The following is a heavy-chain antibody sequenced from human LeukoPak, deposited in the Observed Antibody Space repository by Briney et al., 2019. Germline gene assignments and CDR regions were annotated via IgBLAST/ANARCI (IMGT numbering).Heavy chain of an antibody. CDR1: GYTFTSYG. D-gene: IGHD2-2*01. CDR2: ISAYNGNT. CDR3: ARGGGIVVVPDDAFDI. J-gene: IGHJ3*02. V-gene: IGHV1-18*04. Sequence: ASVKVSCKASGYTFTSYGISWVRQAPGQGLEWMGWISAYNGNTNYAQKLQGRVTMTTDTSTSTAYMELRSLRSDDAAVYYCARGGGIVVVPDDAFDIWGQGTMVTVSS.